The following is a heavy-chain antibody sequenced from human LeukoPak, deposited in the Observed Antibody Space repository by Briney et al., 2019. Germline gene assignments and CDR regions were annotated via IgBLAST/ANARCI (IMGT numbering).Heavy chain of an antibody. CDR1: GFTFSNYW. CDR3: ASQVALGY. CDR2: INTDGSIT. J-gene: IGHJ4*02. V-gene: IGHV3-74*01. D-gene: IGHD2-15*01. Sequence: PGGSLRLSCAASGFTFSNYWMHWVRQGPGKGLDWVSHINTDGSITNYADSVKGRFTISRDNAKNTLYLQMNSLRVEDTAMYYCASQVALGYWGQGILVTVSS.